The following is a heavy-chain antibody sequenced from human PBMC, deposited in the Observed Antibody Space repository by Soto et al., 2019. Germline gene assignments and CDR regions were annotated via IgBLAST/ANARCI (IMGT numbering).Heavy chain of an antibody. CDR1: GFTFSSYA. Sequence: EVQLLESGGGLVQPGGPLRLSCAASGFTFSSYAMSWVRQAPGKGLEWVSAISGSGGSTYYADSVKGRFTISKDNSKNPRYLQMNSLRAEDTAVYYCAKDDGAAKHNWFDPWGQGTMVTVSS. CDR2: ISGSGGST. D-gene: IGHD2-15*01. CDR3: AKDDGAAKHNWFDP. V-gene: IGHV3-23*01. J-gene: IGHJ5*02.